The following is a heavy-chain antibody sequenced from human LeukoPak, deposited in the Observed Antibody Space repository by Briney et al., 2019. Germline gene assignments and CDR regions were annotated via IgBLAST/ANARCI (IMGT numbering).Heavy chain of an antibody. J-gene: IGHJ4*02. D-gene: IGHD1-26*01. CDR1: GGSISSGDYY. CDR2: IYYSGST. CDR3: ARWTVGATGFDY. Sequence: SETLSLTCTVSGGSISSGDYYWSWIRQPPRKGLEWIGYIYYSGSTYYNPSLKSRVTISVDTSKNQSSLKLSSVTAADTAVYYCARWTVGATGFDYWGQGTLVTVSS. V-gene: IGHV4-30-4*08.